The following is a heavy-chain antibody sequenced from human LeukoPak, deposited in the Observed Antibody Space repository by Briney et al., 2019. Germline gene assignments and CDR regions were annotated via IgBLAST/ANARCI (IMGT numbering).Heavy chain of an antibody. CDR2: IYYSGST. Sequence: SETLSLTCTVSGGSISSSSYYWGWIRQPPGKGLEWIGSIYYSGSTYYNPSLKSRVTISVDTSKNQFSLKLSSVTAADTAVYYCARLTENKYCSGGSCYPHFDYWGREPWSPSPQ. J-gene: IGHJ4*02. V-gene: IGHV4-39*01. D-gene: IGHD2-15*01. CDR3: ARLTENKYCSGGSCYPHFDY. CDR1: GGSISSSSYY.